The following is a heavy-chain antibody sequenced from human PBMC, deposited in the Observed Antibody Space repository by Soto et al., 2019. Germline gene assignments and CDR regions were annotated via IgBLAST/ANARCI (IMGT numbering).Heavy chain of an antibody. J-gene: IGHJ4*02. V-gene: IGHV3-30*18. CDR3: AKEENYGGNSGDLFDY. D-gene: IGHD4-17*01. CDR1: GFTFSSYG. CDR2: ISYDGSNK. Sequence: VQLVESGGGVVQPGRSLRLSCAASGFTFSSYGMHWVRQAPGKGLEWVAVISYDGSNKYYADSVKGRFTISRDNSKNTLYLQMNGLRAEDTAVYYCAKEENYGGNSGDLFDYWGQGTLVTVSS.